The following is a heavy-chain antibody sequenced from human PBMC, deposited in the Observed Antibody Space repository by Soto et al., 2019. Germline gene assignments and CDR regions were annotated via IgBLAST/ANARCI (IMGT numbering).Heavy chain of an antibody. CDR2: INVYNGNT. CDR1: GYTFNNYG. J-gene: IGHJ4*02. Sequence: APAEVSCKASGYTFNNYGLSWVRQVTGKGLEWMGWINVYNGNTKYAQKFQGRVTMTRDTSTSTVYMELNSLRSEDTAVYYCARGGQYCTNGVCLFDYWGQGTLVTVSS. D-gene: IGHD2-8*01. CDR3: ARGGQYCTNGVCLFDY. V-gene: IGHV1-18*01.